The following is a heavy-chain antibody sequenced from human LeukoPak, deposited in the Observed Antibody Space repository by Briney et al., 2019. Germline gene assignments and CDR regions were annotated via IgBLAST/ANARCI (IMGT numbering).Heavy chain of an antibody. D-gene: IGHD6-6*01. CDR3: ARAGRIAARSGYWFDP. J-gene: IGHJ5*02. Sequence: ASVKVSCKASGYTFTGYYMHWVRQAPGQGLEWMGWINPNSGGTNYAQKFQGRVTMTRATSISTAYMELSRLRSDDTAVYYCARAGRIAARSGYWFDPWGQGTLVTVSS. CDR1: GYTFTGYY. CDR2: INPNSGGT. V-gene: IGHV1-2*02.